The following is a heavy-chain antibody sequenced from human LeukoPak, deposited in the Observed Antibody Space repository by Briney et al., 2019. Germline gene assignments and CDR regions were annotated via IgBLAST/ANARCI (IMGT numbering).Heavy chain of an antibody. CDR2: IRYDGSNK. V-gene: IGHV3-30*02. CDR1: GFTFSSYG. D-gene: IGHD2-2*01. J-gene: IGHJ6*03. Sequence: GGSLRLSCAASGFTFSSYGMHWVRQAPGKGLEWVAFIRYDGSNKYYADSVKGRFTISRDNSKNTLYLQMNSLRAEDTAVYYCAKDALPVVPAAMGYYYYYMDVWGKGTTVTVSS. CDR3: AKDALPVVPAAMGYYYYYMDV.